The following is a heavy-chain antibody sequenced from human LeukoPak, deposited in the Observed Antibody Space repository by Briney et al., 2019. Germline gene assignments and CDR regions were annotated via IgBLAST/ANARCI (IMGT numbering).Heavy chain of an antibody. V-gene: IGHV3-15*01. CDR3: TTAPFRIASRDY. Sequence: GGSLTLSCAASGFSFTNAWMTWVRQAPGKGLEWVGRIKNNIDGGTADLAAPVKGRFAISRGDSKNTLYLQMNSLKTEDTAVYYCTTAPFRIASRDYWGPGTLVTVSS. CDR2: IKNNIDGGTA. CDR1: GFSFTNAW. D-gene: IGHD3-16*02. J-gene: IGHJ4*02.